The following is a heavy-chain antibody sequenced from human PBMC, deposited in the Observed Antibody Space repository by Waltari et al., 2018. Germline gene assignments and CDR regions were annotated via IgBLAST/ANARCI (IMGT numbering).Heavy chain of an antibody. Sequence: QVHLVQSGAEVKTPGASVKVSCKASAYTFSTYGLTWVRQAPGQGLEWLGWISAHGGNTNYAPSLQDRVTLTTDTSTYTAYMELNSLRPDDTAVYYCATAVGGNMEFDSWGHGSLVTVSS. J-gene: IGHJ4*01. CDR3: ATAVGGNMEFDS. CDR1: AYTFSTYG. V-gene: IGHV1-18*01. CDR2: ISAHGGNT. D-gene: IGHD6-19*01.